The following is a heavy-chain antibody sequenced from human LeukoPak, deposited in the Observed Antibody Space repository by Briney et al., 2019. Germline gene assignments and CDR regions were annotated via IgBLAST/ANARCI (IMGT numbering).Heavy chain of an antibody. V-gene: IGHV3-23*01. CDR3: AKDRHSSSWTYWFDP. Sequence: GGSLRLSCAASGFTFSSYAMSGVRQAPGKGLEWVSSISGSGGSTYYADSVKGRFTISRDNSKNTLYLQMNSLRAEDTAVYYCAKDRHSSSWTYWFDPWGQGTLVTVSS. CDR2: ISGSGGST. J-gene: IGHJ5*02. D-gene: IGHD6-13*01. CDR1: GFTFSSYA.